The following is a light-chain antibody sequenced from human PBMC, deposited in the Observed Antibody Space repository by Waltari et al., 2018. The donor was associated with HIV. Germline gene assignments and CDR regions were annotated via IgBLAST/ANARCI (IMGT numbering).Light chain of an antibody. J-gene: IGLJ3*02. V-gene: IGLV1-51*01. CDR2: DNS. CDR1: SSNIGSKY. Sequence: QSVLTQPPSVSAAPGQKVTISCSGSSSNIGSKYVSWYQQFPGRAPKLLIYDNSERPLGIPDRLSGSKSGTSATLGITGLQTGDEADYYCGTWDSSLGVVFGGGTKVTVL. CDR3: GTWDSSLGVV.